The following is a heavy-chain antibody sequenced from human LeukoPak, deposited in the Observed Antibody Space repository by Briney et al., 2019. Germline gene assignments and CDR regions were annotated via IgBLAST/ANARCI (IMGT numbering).Heavy chain of an antibody. J-gene: IGHJ4*02. CDR2: IYHSGSA. V-gene: IGHV4-30-2*01. Sequence: SETRSLTCAVSDGSMSSDAWTWIRQPPGMALEWIGYIYHSGSAYYNPSLKSRVTISLDRSKNQFSLKLSSMTAADTAFYYCARSYGPYQIDSWGQGTLVTVSS. CDR3: ARSYGPYQIDS. CDR1: DGSMSSDA. D-gene: IGHD2-2*01.